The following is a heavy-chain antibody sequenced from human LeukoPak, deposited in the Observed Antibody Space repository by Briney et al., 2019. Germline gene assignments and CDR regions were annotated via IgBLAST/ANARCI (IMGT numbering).Heavy chain of an antibody. Sequence: SGPTLVNPTQTLTLTCTFSGLPFTNRQAGVGWIRQPPGKALEWLGVIYWDDDERYNQTLRNRLDITKDTTKNQVVLTVTNKDPADAATYYCALRPSGFMRGWDNYYFDNWAPGIVVTVSS. V-gene: IGHV2-5*02. CDR2: IYWDDDE. J-gene: IGHJ4*02. D-gene: IGHD1/OR15-1a*01. CDR3: ALRPSGFMRGWDNYYFDN. CDR1: GLPFTNRQAG.